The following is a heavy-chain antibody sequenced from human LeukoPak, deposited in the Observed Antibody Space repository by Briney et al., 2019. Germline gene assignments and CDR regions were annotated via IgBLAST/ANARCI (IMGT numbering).Heavy chain of an antibody. CDR3: ARSAVGVRGWFDP. D-gene: IGHD1-26*01. CDR1: GYSFTSYW. J-gene: IGHJ5*02. V-gene: IGHV5-51*01. Sequence: GESLEISCKGSGYSFTSYWIGWVRQMPGKGLEWIGIIYPGDSDTRYSPSFQGQVTISADKSISTAYLQWSSLKASDTAMYYCARSAVGVRGWFDPWGQGTLVTVSS. CDR2: IYPGDSDT.